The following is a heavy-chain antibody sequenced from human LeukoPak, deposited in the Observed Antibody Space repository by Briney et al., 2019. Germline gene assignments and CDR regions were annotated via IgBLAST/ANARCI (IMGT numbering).Heavy chain of an antibody. CDR2: IYYSGST. D-gene: IGHD3-10*01. J-gene: IGHJ4*02. Sequence: PSETLSLTCTVSGGSISSYYWSWIRQPPGKGLEWIGYIYYSGSTNYNPSLKSRVTISVDTSKNQFSLKLSSVTAADTAVYYCASYGSGRTSVYYFDYWGQGTLVTVSS. V-gene: IGHV4-59*08. CDR1: GGSISSYY. CDR3: ASYGSGRTSVYYFDY.